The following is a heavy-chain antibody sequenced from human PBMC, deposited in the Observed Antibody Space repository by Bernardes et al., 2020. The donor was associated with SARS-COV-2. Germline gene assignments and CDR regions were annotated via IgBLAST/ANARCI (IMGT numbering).Heavy chain of an antibody. Sequence: GGSLRLSCAVSGFTFGDSAMSWVRQAPGPGLEWVSAMSAGGTRIYYADSVKGRFTISNDPSKNTLYLEMNSLRAEDTALYYCARARVGANLHALDIWGQGTKVTVSS. J-gene: IGHJ3*02. CDR2: MSAGGTRI. V-gene: IGHV3-23*01. CDR3: ARARVGANLHALDI. CDR1: GFTFGDSA. D-gene: IGHD1-26*01.